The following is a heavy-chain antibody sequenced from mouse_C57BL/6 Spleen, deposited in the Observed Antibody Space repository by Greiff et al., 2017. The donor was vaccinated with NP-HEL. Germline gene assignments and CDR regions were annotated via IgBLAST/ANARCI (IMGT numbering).Heavy chain of an antibody. Sequence: LVESGAELVKPGASVKISCKASGYAFSSYWMNWVKQRPGKGLEWIGQIYPGDGDTNYNGKFKGKATLTADKSSSTAYMQLSSLTSEDSAVYFCARGVTPRYFDVWGTGTTVTVSS. D-gene: IGHD2-3*01. CDR3: ARGVTPRYFDV. V-gene: IGHV1-80*01. CDR1: GYAFSSYW. J-gene: IGHJ1*03. CDR2: IYPGDGDT.